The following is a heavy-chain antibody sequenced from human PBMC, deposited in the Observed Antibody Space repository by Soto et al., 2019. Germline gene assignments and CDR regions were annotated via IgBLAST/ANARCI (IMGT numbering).Heavy chain of an antibody. J-gene: IGHJ1*01. D-gene: IGHD3-22*01. CDR3: AREEDSSGHAGTFQH. CDR1: GLTFSTSI. Sequence: QVQLVESGGDLVQPGRSLRLSCAASGLTFSTSIMHWVRQIPGKGLEWIAVISGDATSKIYTDSLKGRFTISRDNSKNTLYLDMNSLTAEDTAVYYCAREEDSSGHAGTFQHWGQGTLVIVSA. V-gene: IGHV3-30-3*01. CDR2: ISGDATSK.